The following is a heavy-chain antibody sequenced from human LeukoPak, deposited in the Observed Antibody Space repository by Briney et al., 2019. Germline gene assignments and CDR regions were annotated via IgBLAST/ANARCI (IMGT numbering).Heavy chain of an antibody. V-gene: IGHV4-59*13. Sequence: PSETLSLTCTVSGGPICSYYWSWIRQPPGKGLEWLGHFYYSGSTHYNPSLKSRVSIALDTSKNKSCLQLSSVTAADTAVYYCAITAVCSGYYSCYYGMDGGSQGTTVTVSS. CDR2: FYYSGST. D-gene: IGHD2-15*01. CDR1: GGPICSYY. J-gene: IGHJ6*02. CDR3: AITAVCSGYYSCYYGMDG.